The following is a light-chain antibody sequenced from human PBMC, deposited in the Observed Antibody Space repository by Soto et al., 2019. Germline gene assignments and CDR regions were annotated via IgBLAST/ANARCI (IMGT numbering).Light chain of an antibody. V-gene: IGLV1-40*01. CDR2: GNT. Sequence: QPVLTQPPSVSGAPGQRVTISCTGSSSNIGAGYDVHWYQQLPGRAPKLLIYGNTNRPSGVPDRFSGSKSGTSASLAITGLRAEDEADYYCLSFDSSLSVVFGGGTQLTVL. J-gene: IGLJ2*01. CDR3: LSFDSSLSVV. CDR1: SSNIGAGYD.